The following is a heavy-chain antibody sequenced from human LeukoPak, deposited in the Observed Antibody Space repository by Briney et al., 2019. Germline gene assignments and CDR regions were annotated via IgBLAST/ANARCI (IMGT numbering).Heavy chain of an antibody. V-gene: IGHV1-2*02. J-gene: IGHJ4*02. D-gene: IGHD6-19*01. CDR1: GYTFTGYY. CDR2: INPNSGGT. Sequence: GASVKVSCKASGYTFTGYYMHWVRQAPGQGLEWMGWINPNSGGTNYAQKFQGRVTMTRDTSISTAYMELRSLRSDDTAVYYCARLGPIHETTIAVAGTGLDYWGQGTLVTVSS. CDR3: ARLGPIHETTIAVAGTGLDY.